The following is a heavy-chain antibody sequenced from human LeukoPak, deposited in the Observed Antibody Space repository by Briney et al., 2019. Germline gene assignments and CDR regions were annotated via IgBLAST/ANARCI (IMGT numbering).Heavy chain of an antibody. D-gene: IGHD2-2*01. V-gene: IGHV3-74*01. Sequence: GGSLRLPCAASGNYWMHWVRQAPGKGLLWVSHINSDGSWTTYADSVKGRFTISKDNAKNTVYLQMNNLRAEDTAVYYCVSFYETYWGRGTLVTVSS. CDR3: VSFYETY. J-gene: IGHJ4*02. CDR2: INSDGSWT. CDR1: GNYW.